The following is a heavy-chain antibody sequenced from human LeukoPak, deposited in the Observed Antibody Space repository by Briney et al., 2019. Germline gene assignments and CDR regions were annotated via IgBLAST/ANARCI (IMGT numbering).Heavy chain of an antibody. CDR2: IYHSGST. J-gene: IGHJ4*02. CDR3: ARDHRY. Sequence: ASETLSLTCALSGGSISSGGYSWSWIRQPPGKGLEWIGYIYHSGSTYYNPSLKSRVTISVDRSKNQFSLKLSSVTAADTAVYYCARDHRYWGQGTLVTVSS. D-gene: IGHD1-14*01. V-gene: IGHV4-30-2*01. CDR1: GGSISSGGYS.